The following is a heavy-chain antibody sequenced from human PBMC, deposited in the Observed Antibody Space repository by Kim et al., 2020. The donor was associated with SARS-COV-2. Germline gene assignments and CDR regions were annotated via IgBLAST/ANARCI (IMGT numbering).Heavy chain of an antibody. CDR3: ARDGGNWFDP. V-gene: IGHV3-30-3*01. Sequence: NKYHADPGKGRVTLPRDNSKNTLYLQMNSLRAEDTAVYYCARDGGNWFDPWGQGTLVTVSS. J-gene: IGHJ5*02. D-gene: IGHD3-16*01. CDR2: NK.